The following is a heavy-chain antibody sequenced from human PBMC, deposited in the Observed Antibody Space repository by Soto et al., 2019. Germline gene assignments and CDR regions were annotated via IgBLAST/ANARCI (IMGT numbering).Heavy chain of an antibody. CDR2: IYHSGST. J-gene: IGHJ6*02. CDR3: AREWDRGFWSGLSEYGMDV. Sequence: SETLSLTCAVSGGSISSSNWWSWVRQPPGKGLEWIGEIYHSGSTNYNPSLKSRVTISVDKSKNQFSLKLSSVTAADTAVYYCAREWDRGFWSGLSEYGMDVWGQGTTVTVSS. D-gene: IGHD3-3*01. V-gene: IGHV4-4*02. CDR1: GGSISSSNW.